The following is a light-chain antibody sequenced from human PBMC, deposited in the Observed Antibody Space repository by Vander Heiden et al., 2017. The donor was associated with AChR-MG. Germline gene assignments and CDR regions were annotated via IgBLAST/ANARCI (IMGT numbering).Light chain of an antibody. Sequence: EIVLTQSPGTLSLSPGERATLSCRASQSVSSSYLAWYQQKPGQAPRLLISGTSSRATDIPDRFSGSGSGTDFTLTISRLEPEDFAVYYCQQYGSLPITFGQGTRLEIK. CDR3: QQYGSLPIT. V-gene: IGKV3-20*01. J-gene: IGKJ5*01. CDR1: QSVSSSY. CDR2: GTS.